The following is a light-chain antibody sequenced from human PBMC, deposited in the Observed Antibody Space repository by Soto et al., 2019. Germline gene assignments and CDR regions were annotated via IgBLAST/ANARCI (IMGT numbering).Light chain of an antibody. CDR3: QQHANWPPWT. Sequence: EIVMTQSPATLSVSPGERATLSCRASQSVSTNLAWYQHKPGQAPRLLIYGASTRATGITARFSGSGSETEFTLTISSLQSEDFAVYYWQQHANWPPWTVGRGTKVELK. CDR2: GAS. J-gene: IGKJ1*01. V-gene: IGKV3-15*01. CDR1: QSVSTN.